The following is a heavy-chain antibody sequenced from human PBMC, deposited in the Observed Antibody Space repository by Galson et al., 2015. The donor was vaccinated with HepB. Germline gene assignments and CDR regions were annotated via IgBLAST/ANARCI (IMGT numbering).Heavy chain of an antibody. CDR2: ISWNSGSI. CDR1: GFTFDDYA. J-gene: IGHJ6*03. CDR3: AKAASEYYYYYMDV. V-gene: IGHV3-9*01. Sequence: SLRLSCAASGFTFDDYAMHWVRQAPGKGLEWVSGISWNSGSIGYADSVKGRFTISRDNAKNSLYLQMNSLRAEDTALYYCAKAASEYYYYYMDVWGKGTTVTVSS.